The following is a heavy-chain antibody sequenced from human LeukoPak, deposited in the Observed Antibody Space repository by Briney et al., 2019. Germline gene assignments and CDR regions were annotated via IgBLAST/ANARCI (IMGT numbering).Heavy chain of an antibody. D-gene: IGHD2-15*01. CDR1: GGSISSSSYY. Sequence: PSETLSLTCTVSGGSISSSSYYWGWIRQPPGKGLEWIGSIYYSGSTYYNPSLKSRVTISVDTSKNQFSLKLSSVTAADTAVYYCARLSTSHSNWGQGTLVTVSS. CDR3: ARLSTSHSN. V-gene: IGHV4-39*01. CDR2: IYYSGST. J-gene: IGHJ4*02.